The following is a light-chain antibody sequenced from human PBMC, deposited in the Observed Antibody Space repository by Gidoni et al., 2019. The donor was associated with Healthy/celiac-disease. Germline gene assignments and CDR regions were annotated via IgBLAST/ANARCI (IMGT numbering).Light chain of an antibody. CDR1: NIGSKS. V-gene: IGLV3-21*02. CDR2: DDR. CDR3: QVWDSSSDHVV. Sequence: SYVLTQPPSVSVAPGQTARITCGGNNIGSKSVHWYQQKPGQAPVLVLYDDRDRPSGIPERFSGSNSGNTATRTISRVEAGDEADYYCQVWDSSSDHVVFGGGTKLTVL. J-gene: IGLJ2*01.